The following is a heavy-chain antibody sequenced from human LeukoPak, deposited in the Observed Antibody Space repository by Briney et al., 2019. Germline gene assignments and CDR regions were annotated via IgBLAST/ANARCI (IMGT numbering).Heavy chain of an antibody. D-gene: IGHD3-10*01. V-gene: IGHV4-39*01. Sequence: PSETLSLTCTVSGGSISSSSYYWGWIRQPPGKGLELIGSTYYSGSTYYNPSLKSRVTISVDTSKNQFSLKLSSVTAADTAVYYCARLSVYGSVSVAAFDIWGQGTMVTVSS. J-gene: IGHJ3*02. CDR1: GGSISSSSYY. CDR2: TYYSGST. CDR3: ARLSVYGSVSVAAFDI.